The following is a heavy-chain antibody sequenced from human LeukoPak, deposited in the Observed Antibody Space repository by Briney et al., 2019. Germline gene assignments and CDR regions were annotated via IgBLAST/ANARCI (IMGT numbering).Heavy chain of an antibody. CDR2: INPNSGGT. Sequence: ASVKVSCKSSGFTFTGYYLHWVRQAPGQGLEWMGWINPNSGGTNYAQKFQGRVTMTRDTSISTAYMELSRLRSDDTAVYYCARVLGLSLLPHFDYWGQGTLVTVSS. J-gene: IGHJ4*02. D-gene: IGHD1-14*01. V-gene: IGHV1-2*02. CDR1: GFTFTGYY. CDR3: ARVLGLSLLPHFDY.